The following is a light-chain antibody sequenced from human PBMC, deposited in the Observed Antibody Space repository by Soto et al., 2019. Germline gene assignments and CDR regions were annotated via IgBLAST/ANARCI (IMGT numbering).Light chain of an antibody. J-gene: IGKJ1*01. CDR3: LQDINYPWT. CDR1: QSISSW. V-gene: IGKV1-5*01. Sequence: DIQMTQSPSTLSASLGDRVTITCRASQSISSWLAWYQQKPGKAPKLLIYDASNLQSGVPPRFSGSGSGTDFTLAISSLQPEDSATYYCLQDINYPWTFGQGTKVDIK. CDR2: DAS.